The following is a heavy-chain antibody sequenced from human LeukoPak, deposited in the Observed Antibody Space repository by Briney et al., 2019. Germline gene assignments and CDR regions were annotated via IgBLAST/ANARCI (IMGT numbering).Heavy chain of an antibody. CDR3: ARTKLGFCSGGSCYRYFDN. Sequence: SETLSLTCTVSGASISTYYWSWIRQPPGMGLEWIGSIYYSGRTYYNPSLKSRVTISVDTSKNQFSLNLSSVTAADTAVYFCARTKLGFCSGGSCYRYFDNWGQGTLVTVSS. CDR2: IYYSGRT. D-gene: IGHD2-15*01. V-gene: IGHV4-59*08. J-gene: IGHJ4*02. CDR1: GASISTYY.